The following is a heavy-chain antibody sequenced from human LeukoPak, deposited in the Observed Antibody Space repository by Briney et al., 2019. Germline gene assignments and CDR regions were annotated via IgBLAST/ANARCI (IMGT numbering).Heavy chain of an antibody. J-gene: IGHJ4*02. Sequence: SETLSLTCAVSGYSISSGYYWGWIRQPPGKGLEWIGSIYHSGSTYYNPSLKSRVTISVDTSKNQFSLKLSSVTAADTAIYYCAKVSWANYFDYWGQGTPVTVSS. V-gene: IGHV4-38-2*01. CDR2: IYHSGST. CDR1: GYSISSGYY. CDR3: AKVSWANYFDY. D-gene: IGHD6-13*01.